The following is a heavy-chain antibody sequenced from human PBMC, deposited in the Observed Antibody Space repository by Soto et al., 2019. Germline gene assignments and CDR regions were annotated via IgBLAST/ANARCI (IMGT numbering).Heavy chain of an antibody. D-gene: IGHD2-2*01. Sequence: QVQLQQWGAGLLKPSETLSLTCAVYGGSFSGYYWSWIRQPPGKGLEWIGEINHSGSTNYNPSLKSRVTISVDTSKTQFSLKLSSVTAADTAVYYCARGRYCSSTSCRNWFDPWGQGTLVTVSS. CDR3: ARGRYCSSTSCRNWFDP. CDR2: INHSGST. V-gene: IGHV4-34*01. CDR1: GGSFSGYY. J-gene: IGHJ5*02.